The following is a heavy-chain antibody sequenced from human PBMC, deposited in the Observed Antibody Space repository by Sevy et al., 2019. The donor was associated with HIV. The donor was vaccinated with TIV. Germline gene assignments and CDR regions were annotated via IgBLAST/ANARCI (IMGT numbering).Heavy chain of an antibody. J-gene: IGHJ5*02. CDR1: GFTFSDYY. CDR2: ISSSSSYT. V-gene: IGHV3-11*06. CDR3: ARGGDSIVVVPAANWFDP. Sequence: GGSLRLSCAASGFTFSDYYMSWIRQAPGKGLEWVSYISSSSSYTNYADSVKGRFTISRDNAKNSLYLQMNSLRAEDTAVYYCARGGDSIVVVPAANWFDPWGQRTLVTVSS. D-gene: IGHD2-2*01.